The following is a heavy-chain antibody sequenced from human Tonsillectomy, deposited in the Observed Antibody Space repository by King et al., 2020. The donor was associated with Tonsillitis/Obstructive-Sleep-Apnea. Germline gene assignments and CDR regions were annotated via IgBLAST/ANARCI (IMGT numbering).Heavy chain of an antibody. Sequence: VQLVESGGGVVQPGRSPRLSCVASGFTFRSYGMHWVRQAPGQGLEWMASISHDGSNKLYAESVKGQFTISRDNSKNTVYLQKNSLRAEDTAVYYCARYDEEVRGYDYMNGGSKGTSVTAPS. CDR2: ISHDGSNK. D-gene: IGHD2-2*01. CDR3: ARYDEEVRGYDYMNG. J-gene: IGHJ6*03. CDR1: GFTFRSYG. V-gene: IGHV3-30*03.